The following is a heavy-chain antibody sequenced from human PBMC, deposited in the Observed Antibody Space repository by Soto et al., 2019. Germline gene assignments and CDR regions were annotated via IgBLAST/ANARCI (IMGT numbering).Heavy chain of an antibody. CDR3: AREEYYYGSGAFFDY. D-gene: IGHD3-10*01. CDR2: IIPILGIA. V-gene: IGHV1-69*04. Sequence: ASVKVSCKASGGTFSSYTISWVRQAPGRGLEWMGRIIPILGIANYAQKFQGRVTITADKSTSTAYMELSSLRSEDTAVYYCAREEYYYGSGAFFDYWGQGTLVTVSS. J-gene: IGHJ4*02. CDR1: GGTFSSYT.